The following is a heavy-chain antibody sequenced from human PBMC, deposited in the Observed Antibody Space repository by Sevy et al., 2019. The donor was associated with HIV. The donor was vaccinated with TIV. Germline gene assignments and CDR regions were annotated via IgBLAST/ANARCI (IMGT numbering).Heavy chain of an antibody. Sequence: GESLKISCAASGFTFSSYWMHWVRQAPGKGLEWVANIKQDGSEKYYVDSVKGRFTISRDNAKNSLYLQMNSLRPEDTAVYYCGRAMDVWGKGTTVTVSS. CDR2: IKQDGSEK. CDR3: GRAMDV. CDR1: GFTFSSYW. J-gene: IGHJ6*03. V-gene: IGHV3-7*01.